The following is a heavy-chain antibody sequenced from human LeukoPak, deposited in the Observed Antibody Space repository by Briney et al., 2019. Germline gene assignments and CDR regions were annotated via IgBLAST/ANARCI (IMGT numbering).Heavy chain of an antibody. V-gene: IGHV4-59*08. J-gene: IGHJ4*02. CDR3: ARGRGRLVAPFDY. CDR1: GGSISSYY. D-gene: IGHD5-12*01. CDR2: IYYSGST. Sequence: PSETLSLTCTVSGGSISSYYWSWIRQPPGKGLEWIGYIYYSGSTYYNPSLKSRVTISVDTSKNQFSLKLSSVTAADTAVYYCARGRGRLVAPFDYWGQGTLVTVSS.